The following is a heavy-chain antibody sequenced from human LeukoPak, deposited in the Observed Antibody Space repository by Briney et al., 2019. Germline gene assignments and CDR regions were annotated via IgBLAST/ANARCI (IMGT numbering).Heavy chain of an antibody. CDR1: GFPFSSYW. Sequence: GGSLRLSCAASGFPFSSYWMHWVRHAPGKGLVWVSRVKGDGSFTNYADSVYGRFTISRGNAKNTLYLHMHSLRAEDTAVYYCVRDGDDFNFDYWGQGNLVTVSS. J-gene: IGHJ4*02. D-gene: IGHD5-24*01. V-gene: IGHV3-74*01. CDR3: VRDGDDFNFDY. CDR2: VKGDGSFT.